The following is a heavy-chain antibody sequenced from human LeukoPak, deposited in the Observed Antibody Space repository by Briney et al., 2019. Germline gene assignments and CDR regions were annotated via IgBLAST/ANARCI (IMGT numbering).Heavy chain of an antibody. CDR3: AKDHASSSWPTFDS. J-gene: IGHJ5*01. Sequence: GGPLRLSCAASGFTYRRFAMSWVPEAPGKGLEWVASVNNGGNPYYAASVRRRFIVSRDNSANTLSLQMDSLRADAAGVDFCAKDHASSSWPTFDSWGQGTLVAVSS. D-gene: IGHD2-15*01. CDR1: GFTYRRFA. CDR2: VNNGGNP. V-gene: IGHV3-23*01.